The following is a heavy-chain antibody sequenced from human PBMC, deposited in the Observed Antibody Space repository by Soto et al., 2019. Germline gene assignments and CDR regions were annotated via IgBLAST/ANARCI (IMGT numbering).Heavy chain of an antibody. Sequence: GGSLRLSCAASGFTFSSYAMSWVRQAPGKGLEWVSAISGSGGSTYYADSVKGRFTISRDNSKNTLYLQMNSLRAEDTAVYYCAKGSVDRQWLAYYFDYWGQGTLVTVSS. CDR2: ISGSGGST. V-gene: IGHV3-23*01. D-gene: IGHD6-19*01. J-gene: IGHJ4*02. CDR3: AKGSVDRQWLAYYFDY. CDR1: GFTFSSYA.